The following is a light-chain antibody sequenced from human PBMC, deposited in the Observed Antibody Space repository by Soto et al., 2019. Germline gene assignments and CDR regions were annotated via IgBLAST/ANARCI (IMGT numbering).Light chain of an antibody. Sequence: ELVLTQSPGTLSLSPGERGTLSCRASQSVSSSRLAWYQQKPGQAPRLLIYDASSRATGIPDRFSAIGSGTDYTLTISRLEPEDFAVYYCQQYGSSPNTFGQWTRLEIK. CDR3: QQYGSSPNT. CDR1: QSVSSSR. V-gene: IGKV3-20*01. CDR2: DAS. J-gene: IGKJ5*01.